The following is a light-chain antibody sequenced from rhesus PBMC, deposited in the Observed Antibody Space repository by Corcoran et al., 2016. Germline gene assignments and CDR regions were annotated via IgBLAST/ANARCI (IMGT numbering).Light chain of an antibody. Sequence: DIQMTQSPSSLSASVGDRVTISCRACPGSCDYLSWYQQQPGKIPKRLIDAASRLESGVPSRVSGSGCGTEFTLTISSLKPEDFAAYYCLQGYSTPYSFGRGTKVEIK. V-gene: IGKV1-36*02. CDR2: AAS. J-gene: IGKJ2*01. CDR3: LQGYSTPYS. CDR1: PGSCDY.